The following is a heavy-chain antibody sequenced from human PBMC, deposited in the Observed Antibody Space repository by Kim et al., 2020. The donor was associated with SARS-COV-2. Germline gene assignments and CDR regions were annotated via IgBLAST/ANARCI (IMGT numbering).Heavy chain of an antibody. CDR3: ARQPPITGIGS. CDR2: IYYSGST. D-gene: IGHD1-20*01. V-gene: IGHV4-39*01. J-gene: IGHJ4*02. Sequence: SETLSLTCTVSGGSISSSSYYWGWIRQPPGKGLEWIGSIYYSGSTYYNPSLKSRVTISVDTSKNQFSLKLSSVTAADTAVYYCARQPPITGIGSWGQGTLVTVSS. CDR1: GGSISSSSYY.